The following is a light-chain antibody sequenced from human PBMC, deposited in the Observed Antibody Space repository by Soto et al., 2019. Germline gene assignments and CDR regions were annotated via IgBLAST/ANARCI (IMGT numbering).Light chain of an antibody. CDR1: QDISSY. J-gene: IGKJ2*01. V-gene: IGKV1-9*01. CDR2: AAS. Sequence: IPLTQSPSSLSAFIGDRVTITCRASQDISSYLAWYQQKPGKAPKVLIFAASTLQTGVPSRFSGSGSGTDFTLTINSLQPEDFATYHCQQLSSLPYTFGQGTRLEIK. CDR3: QQLSSLPYT.